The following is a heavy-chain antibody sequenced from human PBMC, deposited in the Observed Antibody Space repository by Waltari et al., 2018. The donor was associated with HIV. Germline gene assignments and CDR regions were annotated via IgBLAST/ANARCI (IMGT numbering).Heavy chain of an antibody. CDR3: AREAVEMATIRFFDY. CDR2: INHSGST. D-gene: IGHD5-12*01. CDR1: GGSFSGYY. V-gene: IGHV4-34*01. Sequence: QVQLQQWGAGLLKPSETLSLTCAVYGGSFSGYYWSWIRQPPGKGLEWIGEINHSGSTNYNPALKSRVTISVDTSKNQFSLKLSSVTAADTAVYYCAREAVEMATIRFFDYWGQGTLVTVSS. J-gene: IGHJ4*02.